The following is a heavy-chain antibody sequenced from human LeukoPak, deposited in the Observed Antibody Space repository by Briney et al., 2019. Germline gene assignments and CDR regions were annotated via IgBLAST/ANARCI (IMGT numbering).Heavy chain of an antibody. D-gene: IGHD6-6*01. CDR1: GFSSSSFE. CDR3: ATVGRSARPGY. CDR2: ISSGGSSI. V-gene: IGHV3-48*03. J-gene: IGHJ4*02. Sequence: GGSLRLSCAASGFSSSSFEMNWVRQAPGKGLEWVAYISSGGSSIYYARSVKGRFTLSRDNAKNSLYLQRNSLRAEDTAIYYCATVGRSARPGYWGQGTLVTVSS.